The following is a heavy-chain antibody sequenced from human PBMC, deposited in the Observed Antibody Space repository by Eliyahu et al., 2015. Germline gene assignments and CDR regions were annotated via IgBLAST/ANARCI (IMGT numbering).Heavy chain of an antibody. CDR1: GYTFTSYA. CDR3: ARGEGENDYVAFDI. CDR2: INAGNGNT. J-gene: IGHJ3*02. V-gene: IGHV1-3*01. D-gene: IGHD4-17*01. Sequence: KPGASVKVSCKASGYTFTSYAMHWVRQAPGQRLEWMGWINAGNGNTKYSQKFQGRVTITRDTSASTAYMELSSLRSEDTAVYYCARGEGENDYVAFDIWVQGTMVTVSS.